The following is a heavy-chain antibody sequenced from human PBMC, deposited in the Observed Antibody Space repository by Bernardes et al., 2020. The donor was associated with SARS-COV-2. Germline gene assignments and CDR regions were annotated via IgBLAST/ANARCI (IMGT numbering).Heavy chain of an antibody. CDR3: ARVRELRGENEYYFDY. D-gene: IGHD2-21*01. CDR1: GGSISSYY. CDR2: IYYSGST. V-gene: IGHV4-59*01. Sequence: SETLSLTCTVSGGSISSYYWSWIRQPPGKGLEWIGYIYYSGSTNYNPSLKSRVTISVDTSKNQFSLKLSSVTAADTAVYYCARVRELRGENEYYFDYWGQGTLVTVSS. J-gene: IGHJ4*02.